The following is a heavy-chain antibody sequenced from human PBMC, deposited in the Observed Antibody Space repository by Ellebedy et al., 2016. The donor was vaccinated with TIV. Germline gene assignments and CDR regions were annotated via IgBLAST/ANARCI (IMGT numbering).Heavy chain of an antibody. Sequence: GESLKISXAASGFTFSSYAMSWVRQAPGKGLEWVSAISGSGGSTYYADSVKGRFTISRDNSKNTLYLQMNSLRAEDTAVYYCAKDQDGRLYYDSSGYYYNSGASDYWGQGTLVTVSS. CDR2: ISGSGGST. V-gene: IGHV3-23*01. CDR3: AKDQDGRLYYDSSGYYYNSGASDY. CDR1: GFTFSSYA. J-gene: IGHJ4*02. D-gene: IGHD3-22*01.